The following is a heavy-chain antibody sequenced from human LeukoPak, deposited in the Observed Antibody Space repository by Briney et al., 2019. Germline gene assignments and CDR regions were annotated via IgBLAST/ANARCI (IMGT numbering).Heavy chain of an antibody. D-gene: IGHD5-18*01. J-gene: IGHJ4*02. CDR2: IISTSSTI. CDR3: ARDRAYSYGLLDY. CDR1: GFTFSSYS. Sequence: GGSLRLSCAASGFTFSSYSMNWVGQAPGKGVEGVSYIISTSSTIYYPYSVKGRFTISRDNPKNSLYLQMNSLRAEDTAVYYCARDRAYSYGLLDYWGQGPLVTVSS. V-gene: IGHV3-48*01.